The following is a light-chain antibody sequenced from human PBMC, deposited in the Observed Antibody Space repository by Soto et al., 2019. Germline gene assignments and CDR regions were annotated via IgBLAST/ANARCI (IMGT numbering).Light chain of an antibody. CDR3: QQHGNSPWT. CDR1: QSVSTTY. V-gene: IGKV3-20*01. CDR2: GAS. Sequence: ESVLTQSPGTLSLYPGEGATLSCRASQSVSTTYLAWYQQKPGQAPRLLIYGASSRATGIPDRFSGTGSGTDFTLTISRLEPEDFAVYYCQQHGNSPWTFGQGTKVDI. J-gene: IGKJ1*01.